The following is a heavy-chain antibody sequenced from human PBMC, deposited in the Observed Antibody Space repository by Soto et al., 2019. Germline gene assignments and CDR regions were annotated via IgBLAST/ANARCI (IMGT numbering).Heavy chain of an antibody. CDR2: IRSKAYGGTT. CDR1: GFTFGDYA. D-gene: IGHD6-19*01. J-gene: IGHJ4*02. V-gene: IGHV3-49*03. Sequence: PGGSLRLSCTASGFTFGDYAMSWFRQVPGKGLEWVGFIRSKAYGGTTEYAASVKGRFTISRDDSKSIAYLQMNSLKTEDTAVYYCTSMYSSGSPQGYWGQGTLVTVSS. CDR3: TSMYSSGSPQGY.